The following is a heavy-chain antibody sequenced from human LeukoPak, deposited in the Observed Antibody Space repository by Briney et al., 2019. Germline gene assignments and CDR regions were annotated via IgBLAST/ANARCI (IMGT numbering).Heavy chain of an antibody. CDR2: TYYRSKWYN. CDR1: GDSVSSNSAT. V-gene: IGHV6-1*01. D-gene: IGHD6-13*01. J-gene: IGHJ4*02. CDR3: AGSHSSTWYPDC. Sequence: SQTLSLTCAISGDSVSSNSATWNWIRQSPSRGLEWLGRTYYRSKWYNEYAVSVKSRITINPDTSKNQFSLQLNSVTPEYTAVYYCAGSHSSTWYPDCWGQGTLVTVSS.